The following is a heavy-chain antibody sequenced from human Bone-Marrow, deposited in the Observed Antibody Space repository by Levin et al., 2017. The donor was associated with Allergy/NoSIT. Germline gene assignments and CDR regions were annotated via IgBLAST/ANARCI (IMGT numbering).Heavy chain of an antibody. D-gene: IGHD1-26*01. CDR3: AREDTYSGGHHYPDF. CDR1: GYTFITYY. CDR2: MNPSGGTT. J-gene: IGHJ4*02. V-gene: IGHV1-46*01. Sequence: PGASVKVSCKASGYTFITYYIHWVRQAPGQGLEWMGMMNPSGGTTTYAQKFQGRVTMTRDTSTSTVYMEVSSLTSEDTAMYYCAREDTYSGGHHYPDFWGQGTLVTVSS.